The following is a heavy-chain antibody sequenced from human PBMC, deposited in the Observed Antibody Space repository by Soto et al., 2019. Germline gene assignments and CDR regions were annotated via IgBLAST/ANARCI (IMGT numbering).Heavy chain of an antibody. J-gene: IGHJ4*02. Sequence: ASVKVSCKASGGTFSRYAISWVRQAPGQGLEWMGGIIPMLGTPNYAQKVQGRLSITADESTTTVYMQLSSLRSEDTAVYYCARQFDYDSSGHYYAYWGQGTLVTVSS. D-gene: IGHD3-22*01. CDR2: IIPMLGTP. V-gene: IGHV1-69*13. CDR3: ARQFDYDSSGHYYAY. CDR1: GGTFSRYA.